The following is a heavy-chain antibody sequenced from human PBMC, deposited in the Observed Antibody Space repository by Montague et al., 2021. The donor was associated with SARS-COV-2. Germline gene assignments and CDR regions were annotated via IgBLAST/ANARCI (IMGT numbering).Heavy chain of an antibody. Sequence: SETLSLTCAVYGGSFSGYYWSWIRQPPGKGLEWIGEINHSGSTNYNPSLKSRVTISVDTSKNQFSLKLGSVTAADTAVYYCARVRYYGSGTSLGMDVRGQGTTVTVSS. V-gene: IGHV4-34*01. J-gene: IGHJ6*02. CDR1: GGSFSGYY. D-gene: IGHD3-10*01. CDR3: ARVRYYGSGTSLGMDV. CDR2: INHSGST.